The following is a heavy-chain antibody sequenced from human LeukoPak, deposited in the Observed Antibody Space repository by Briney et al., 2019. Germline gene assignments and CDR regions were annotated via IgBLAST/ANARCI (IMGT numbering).Heavy chain of an antibody. Sequence: GGSLRLSCAASGFTFSRNGMTWVRQAPGKGLGWVSAISGSGGNTYYADSVKGRFTISRDNSKNTLYLQMNSLRAEDTAVYYCAKDRRAGSYDYWGQGTLVTVSS. D-gene: IGHD3-10*01. V-gene: IGHV3-23*01. CDR1: GFTFSRNG. CDR3: AKDRRAGSYDY. J-gene: IGHJ4*02. CDR2: ISGSGGNT.